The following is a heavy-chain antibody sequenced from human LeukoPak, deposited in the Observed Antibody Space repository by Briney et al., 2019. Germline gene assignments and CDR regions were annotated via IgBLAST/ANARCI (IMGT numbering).Heavy chain of an antibody. CDR3: TRAPVGRRGGNRYMDV. CDR2: IRSKAYGGTT. V-gene: IGHV3-49*03. CDR1: GFTFGDYA. D-gene: IGHD1-14*01. Sequence: PGGSLSLSCTASGFTFGDYAMSWLRQGQGKGLEWVGFIRSKAYGGTTEYAASVKGRLTISRDDSKSIAYLQMNSLKTEDTAVYYCTRAPVGRRGGNRYMDVWGKGTTVTVSS. J-gene: IGHJ6*03.